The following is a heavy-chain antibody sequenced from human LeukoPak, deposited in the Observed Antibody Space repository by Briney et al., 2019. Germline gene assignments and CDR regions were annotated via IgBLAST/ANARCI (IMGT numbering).Heavy chain of an antibody. CDR3: AKDPDYGDHEWYFDY. D-gene: IGHD4-17*01. CDR1: GFTFSSYA. CDR2: ISGSGGST. J-gene: IGHJ4*02. V-gene: IGHV3-23*01. Sequence: GGSLRLSCAASGFTFSSYAMSWVRQAPGKGLEWVSAISGSGGSTYYADSVKGRFTISRDNSKNTLYLQMNSLRAEDTAVYYCAKDPDYGDHEWYFDYWAREPWSPSPQ.